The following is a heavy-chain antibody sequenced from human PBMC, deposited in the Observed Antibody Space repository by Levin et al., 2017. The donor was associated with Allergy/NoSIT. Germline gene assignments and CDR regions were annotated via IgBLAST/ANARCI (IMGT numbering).Heavy chain of an antibody. D-gene: IGHD3-10*01. Sequence: SETLSLTCTVSGGSISSYYWSWIRQPPGKGLEWIGYIYYSGSTNYNPSLKSRVTISVDTSKNQFSLKLSSVTAADTAVYYCARGQRGGPNWYGSASDAVDIWGQGTMVTVSS. CDR1: GGSISSYY. CDR3: ARGQRGGPNWYGSASDAVDI. V-gene: IGHV4-59*01. J-gene: IGHJ3*02. CDR2: IYYSGST.